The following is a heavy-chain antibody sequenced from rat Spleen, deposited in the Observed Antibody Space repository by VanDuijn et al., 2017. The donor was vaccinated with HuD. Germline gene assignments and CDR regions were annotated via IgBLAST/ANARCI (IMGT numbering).Heavy chain of an antibody. V-gene: IGHV2S61*01. CDR3: ASPGLSFAY. CDR2: IWGDGST. CDR1: GFSLISYA. J-gene: IGHJ3*01. Sequence: QVQLKESGPGLVQSSQTLSLTCTVSGFSLISYAVNWVRQPPGKGLEWMGGIWGDGSTNYNSAIKSRLSISRDTSKSQVFLKINRLQTEDTAMYFCASPGLSFAYWGQGTLVTVSS.